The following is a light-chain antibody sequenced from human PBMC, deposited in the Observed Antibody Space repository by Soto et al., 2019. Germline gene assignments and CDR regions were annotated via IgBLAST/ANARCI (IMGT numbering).Light chain of an antibody. Sequence: QSALTQPASVSGSPGQSITISCTGSSSDVGGFDYVSWYQQHPGKAPKLMIYDVSNRPSGVSNRFSGSKSGNTASLTISGLQAEDEAEYDCSSYTSISNLGWVFGGGTKLTVL. J-gene: IGLJ3*02. CDR1: SSDVGGFDY. CDR2: DVS. CDR3: SSYTSISNLGWV. V-gene: IGLV2-14*03.